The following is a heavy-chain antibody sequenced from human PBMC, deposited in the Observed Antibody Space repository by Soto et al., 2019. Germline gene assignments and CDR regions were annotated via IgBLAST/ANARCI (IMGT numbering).Heavy chain of an antibody. J-gene: IGHJ6*02. V-gene: IGHV1-3*01. CDR1: GYTFTSYA. D-gene: IGHD3-10*01. CDR2: INAGNGNT. Sequence: QVQLVQSGAEVKKPGASVKVSCKASGYTFTSYAMHWVRQAPGQRLEWMGWINAGNGNTKYSQKFQGRVTITRDTSASTAYMELISLRSEDTAVYYCARGRRITPNPADVWGQGTTVTVSS. CDR3: ARGRRITPNPADV.